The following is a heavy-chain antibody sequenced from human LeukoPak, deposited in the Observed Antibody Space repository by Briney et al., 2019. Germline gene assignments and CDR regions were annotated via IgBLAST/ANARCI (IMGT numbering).Heavy chain of an antibody. CDR3: AREPIAAAGGLIDY. Sequence: PSETLSLTCTVPGGSISSYYWSWIRQPAGKGLEWIWRIYTSGSTNHNPPLKSRVTMSVDTSKNQFSLKLSTVTAADTGVYYCAREPIAAAGGLIDYWGQGTLVTVSS. J-gene: IGHJ4*02. CDR1: GGSISSYY. D-gene: IGHD6-13*01. V-gene: IGHV4-4*07. CDR2: IYTSGST.